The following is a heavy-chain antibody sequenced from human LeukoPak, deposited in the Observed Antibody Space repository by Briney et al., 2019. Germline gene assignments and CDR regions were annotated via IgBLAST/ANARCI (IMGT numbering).Heavy chain of an antibody. CDR2: ITSSSTYI. J-gene: IGHJ4*02. V-gene: IGHV3-21*01. Sequence: GALRLSCAASRFTFSNYSMNWVRQAPGKGLEWVSSITSSSTYIYYADSVEGRFTISRDNAENSLYLQMNSLRAEDTAVYYCARAQGGYYDSSGYDYWGQGTLVTVSS. D-gene: IGHD3-22*01. CDR1: RFTFSNYS. CDR3: ARAQGGYYDSSGYDY.